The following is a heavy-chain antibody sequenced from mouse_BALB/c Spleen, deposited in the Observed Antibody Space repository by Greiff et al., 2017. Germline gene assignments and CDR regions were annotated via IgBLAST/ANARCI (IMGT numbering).Heavy chain of an antibody. Sequence: DVMLVESGGDLVKPGGSLKLSCAASGLTFSSYGMSWVRQTPDKRLEWVATISSGGSYTYYPDSVKGRFTISRDNAKNTLYLQMSSLKSEDTAMYYCARQEGDYDYYAMDYWGQGTSVTVSS. D-gene: IGHD2-4*01. CDR1: GLTFSSYG. CDR3: ARQEGDYDYYAMDY. CDR2: ISSGGSYT. V-gene: IGHV5-6*02. J-gene: IGHJ4*01.